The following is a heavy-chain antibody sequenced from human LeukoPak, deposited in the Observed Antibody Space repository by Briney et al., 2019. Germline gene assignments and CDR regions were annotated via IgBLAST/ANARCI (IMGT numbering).Heavy chain of an antibody. D-gene: IGHD2-8*01. V-gene: IGHV1-24*01. Sequence: ASVKVSCKVSGYTLTELSMHWVRQAPGKGLEWMGGFDPEDGETIYAQKFQGRVTMTEDTSTDTAYMELSSLRSEDTAVYYCATSLVYFQARDYWGQGTLVTVSS. J-gene: IGHJ4*02. CDR1: GYTLTELS. CDR3: ATSLVYFQARDY. CDR2: FDPEDGET.